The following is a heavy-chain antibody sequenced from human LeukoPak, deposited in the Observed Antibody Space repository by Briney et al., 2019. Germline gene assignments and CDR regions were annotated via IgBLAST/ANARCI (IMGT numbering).Heavy chain of an antibody. V-gene: IGHV4-61*02. D-gene: IGHD2-15*01. CDR3: ARGTWGILPLVPDAFDI. J-gene: IGHJ3*02. CDR1: GGSISSGSYY. Sequence: SETLSLTCTVSGGSISSGSYYWSWIRQPAGKGLEWIGRIYTSGSTNYNPSLRSRVTISVDTSKNQFSLKLSSVTAADTAVYYCARGTWGILPLVPDAFDIWGQGTMVTVSS. CDR2: IYTSGST.